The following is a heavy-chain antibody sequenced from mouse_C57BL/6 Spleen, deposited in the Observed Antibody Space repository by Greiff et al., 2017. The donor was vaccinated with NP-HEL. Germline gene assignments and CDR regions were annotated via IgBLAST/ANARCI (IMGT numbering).Heavy chain of an antibody. CDR2: IDPSDSET. V-gene: IGHV1-52*01. Sequence: QVQLQQPGAELVRPGSSVKLSCKASGYTFTSYWMHWVKQRPIQGLEWIGNIDPSDSETHYHQKFKDKATLTVDKSSITAYMHLSSLTSEDSAVYYGARGVYYGSSYFDYWGQGTTLTVSS. J-gene: IGHJ2*01. D-gene: IGHD1-1*01. CDR1: GYTFTSYW. CDR3: ARGVYYGSSYFDY.